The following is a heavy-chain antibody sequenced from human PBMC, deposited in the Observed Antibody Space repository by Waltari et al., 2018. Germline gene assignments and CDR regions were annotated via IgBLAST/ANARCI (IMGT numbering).Heavy chain of an antibody. CDR3: ASFVPPYYYDSSGSYMDV. J-gene: IGHJ6*03. CDR1: VYSISSGYY. D-gene: IGHD3-22*01. CDR2: IYHSGST. V-gene: IGHV4-38-2*02. Sequence: QVQLQESGPGLVKPSETLSLTCTVSVYSISSGYYWGWNRQPPGKGLAWIGRIYHSGSTYYNPSLKSRVTISVDTSKNQFSLKLSSVTAADTAVYYCASFVPPYYYDSSGSYMDVWGKGTTVTVSS.